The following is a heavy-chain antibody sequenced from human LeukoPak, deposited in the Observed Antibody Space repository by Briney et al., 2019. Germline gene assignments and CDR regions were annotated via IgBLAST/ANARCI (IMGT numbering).Heavy chain of an antibody. Sequence: GGSLRLSCTCSGLTFGDYGMSWVRQAPGKGLEWVAAISGSVISTYYADSVKGRFTISRDTSKNTLYLQMNSLRPEDTAVYYCARGDPYFDYWGQGTLVTVSS. J-gene: IGHJ4*02. CDR2: ISGSVIST. CDR3: ARGDPYFDY. CDR1: GLTFGDYG. V-gene: IGHV3-23*01.